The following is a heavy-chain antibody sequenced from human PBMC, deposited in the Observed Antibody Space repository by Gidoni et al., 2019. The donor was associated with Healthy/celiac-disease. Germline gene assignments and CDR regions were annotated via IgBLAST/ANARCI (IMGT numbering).Heavy chain of an antibody. Sequence: EVQLVESGGGLVQPGGSLRISCAASGFTFRSYAMSWVRQAPGKGLGWVSAISGSGGSTYYADSVKGRFTISRDNSKNTLYLQMNSLRAEDTAVYYCAHSITMIVVDFGPFDYWGQGTLVTVSS. CDR1: GFTFRSYA. CDR2: ISGSGGST. D-gene: IGHD3-22*01. CDR3: AHSITMIVVDFGPFDY. V-gene: IGHV3-23*04. J-gene: IGHJ4*02.